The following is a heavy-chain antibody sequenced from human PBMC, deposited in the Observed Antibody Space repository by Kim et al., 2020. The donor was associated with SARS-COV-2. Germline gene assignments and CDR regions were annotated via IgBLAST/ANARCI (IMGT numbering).Heavy chain of an antibody. Sequence: YYADSVKGRFTISRDNSKNTLYLQMNSLRAEDTAVYYCAKDLANNWGFDYWGQGTLVTVSS. V-gene: IGHV3-23*01. D-gene: IGHD7-27*01. CDR3: AKDLANNWGFDY. J-gene: IGHJ4*02.